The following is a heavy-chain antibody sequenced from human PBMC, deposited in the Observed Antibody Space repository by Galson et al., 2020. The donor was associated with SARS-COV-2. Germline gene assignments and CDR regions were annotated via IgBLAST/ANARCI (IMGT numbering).Heavy chain of an antibody. CDR1: GGSISSSSYY. Sequence: SETLSLTCTVSGGSISSSSYYWGWIRQPPGQGPEWTGSLYYSGSTYYNPSLKSRVTISIDTSKNQFSLKLSSVTAADTAVYYCARGFRYCSSTSCYFGIAAAGTDFDYWGQGTLVTVSS. CDR3: ARGFRYCSSTSCYFGIAAAGTDFDY. V-gene: IGHV4-39*01. J-gene: IGHJ4*02. CDR2: LYYSGST. D-gene: IGHD2-2*01.